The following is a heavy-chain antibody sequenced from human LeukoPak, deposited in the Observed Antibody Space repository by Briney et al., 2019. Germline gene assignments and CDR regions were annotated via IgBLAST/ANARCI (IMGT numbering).Heavy chain of an antibody. CDR2: INPNSGAT. CDR3: MRGGGGSWFDS. D-gene: IGHD3-16*01. Sequence: ASVKVSCKASGYTFTVYWMHWVRQAPGEGLEWMGWINPNSGATNYAQKFQGRVTMTRDTSISTAYMELSSLRSDDTAVYYCMRGGGGSWFDSWGQGTLVTVSS. CDR1: GYTFTVYW. J-gene: IGHJ5*01. V-gene: IGHV1-2*02.